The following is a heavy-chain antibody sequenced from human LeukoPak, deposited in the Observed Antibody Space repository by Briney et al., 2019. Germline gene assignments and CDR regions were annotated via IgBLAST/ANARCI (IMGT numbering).Heavy chain of an antibody. CDR1: GYTFTSYY. CDR2: INPSGGST. V-gene: IGHV1-46*01. D-gene: IGHD3-10*01. CDR3: ARFNYYGSGSYYKGNFDY. J-gene: IGHJ4*02. Sequence: ASVKVSCKASGYTFTSYYMHWVRQAPGQGPEWMGIINPSGGSTSYAQKFQGRVTMTRDTSTSTVYMELSSLRSEDTAVYYCARFNYYGSGSYYKGNFDYWGQGTLVTVSS.